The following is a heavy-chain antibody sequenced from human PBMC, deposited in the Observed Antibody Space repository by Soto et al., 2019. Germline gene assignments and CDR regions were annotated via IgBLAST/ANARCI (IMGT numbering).Heavy chain of an antibody. J-gene: IGHJ6*02. CDR2: IKSKTDGGTT. D-gene: IGHD2-8*02. CDR3: SILGHDDDRGLLAF. V-gene: IGHV3-15*07. Sequence: GGYLRLSCAASGVTFSSAWMNWVRLALGKGLEWVGRIKSKTDGGTTDYAEPVKGRFTISRDDSKNTLYLQMNSLKTEDTAVYYCSILGHDDDRGLLAFWGRGST. CDR1: GVTFSSAW.